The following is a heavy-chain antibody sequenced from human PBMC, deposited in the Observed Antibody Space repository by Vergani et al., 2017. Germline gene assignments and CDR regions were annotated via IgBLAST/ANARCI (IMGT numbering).Heavy chain of an antibody. D-gene: IGHD4-23*01. CDR2: INPNSGGT. CDR3: ERSVVTPVLTPMDLYMDV. V-gene: IGHV1-2*02. J-gene: IGHJ6*03. CDR1: GYTFTGYY. Sequence: QVQLVQSVAEVQKPGASVKVSCKASGYTFTGYYMHCVRQAPGQGLECMGWINPNSGGTNYAQKFQGRVTMTRDTSISTAYMELSRLRSDDTAVYYCERSVVTPVLTPMDLYMDVWGKGTTVTVSS.